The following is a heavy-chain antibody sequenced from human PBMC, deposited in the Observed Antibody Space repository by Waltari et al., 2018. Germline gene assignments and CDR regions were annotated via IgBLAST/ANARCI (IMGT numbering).Heavy chain of an antibody. D-gene: IGHD4-4*01. V-gene: IGHV3-7*04. CDR1: GFTFSSYW. Sequence: EVQLVESGGGLVQPGGSLRLSCAASGFTFSSYWMSWVRQAPGKGLEWVANIKQDGSEKYYVASVKGRFTISRDNAKNSLYLQMNSLRAEDTAVYYCARSALVGYSNEPSYFDYWGQGTLVTVSS. J-gene: IGHJ4*02. CDR2: IKQDGSEK. CDR3: ARSALVGYSNEPSYFDY.